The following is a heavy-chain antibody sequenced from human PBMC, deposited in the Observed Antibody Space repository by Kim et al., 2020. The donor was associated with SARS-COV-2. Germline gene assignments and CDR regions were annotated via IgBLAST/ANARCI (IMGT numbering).Heavy chain of an antibody. CDR2: ISSSGSTI. D-gene: IGHD1-1*01. V-gene: IGHV3-48*03. Sequence: GGSLRLSCAASGFTFSGYEINWVRQAPGKGLEWVSYISSSGSTIYYADSVKGRFTISRDNAKNSLYLQMNSLRADDTAVYYCARGPYNYLNIWGQGTMVTVSS. CDR1: GFTFSGYE. J-gene: IGHJ3*02. CDR3: ARGPYNYLNI.